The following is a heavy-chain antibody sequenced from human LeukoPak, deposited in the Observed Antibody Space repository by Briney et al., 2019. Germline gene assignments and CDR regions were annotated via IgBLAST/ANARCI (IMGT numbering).Heavy chain of an antibody. Sequence: RGSLRLSCAASGFTFSSYGMHWVRQAPGKGLEWVAVISYDGSNKCYADSVKGRFTISRDNSKNTLYLQMNSLRAEDTAVYYCAKDAYCSSTSCSIWGGYYYYGMDVWGQGTTVTVSS. CDR3: AKDAYCSSTSCSIWGGYYYYGMDV. V-gene: IGHV3-30*18. D-gene: IGHD2-2*01. CDR2: ISYDGSNK. J-gene: IGHJ6*02. CDR1: GFTFSSYG.